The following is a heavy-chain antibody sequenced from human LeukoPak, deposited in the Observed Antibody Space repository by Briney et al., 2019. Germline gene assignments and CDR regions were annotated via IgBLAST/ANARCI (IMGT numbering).Heavy chain of an antibody. Sequence: SETLSLTCTVSGGSISSYYWNWIRQPPGKGLEWIGYLYYSGSTYYNPSLKSRVTISVDTSKNQFSLKLSSVTAADTAVYYCARQRRPVTGYYYYMDVWGKGTTVTVSS. V-gene: IGHV4-59*08. CDR1: GGSISSYY. CDR2: LYYSGST. D-gene: IGHD2-21*02. J-gene: IGHJ6*03. CDR3: ARQRRPVTGYYYYMDV.